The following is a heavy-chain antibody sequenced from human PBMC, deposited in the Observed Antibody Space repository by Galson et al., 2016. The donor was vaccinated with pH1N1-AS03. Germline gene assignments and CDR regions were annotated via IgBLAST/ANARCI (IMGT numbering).Heavy chain of an antibody. CDR3: ARDPRGPCSSATCATTYYFGMDV. J-gene: IGHJ6*02. CDR1: GYTFTSYG. Sequence: SVKVSCKASGYTFTSYGFTWVRQAPGQGLEWMGWINPNNGVTNYAQKFQAWVTMTGDTSISTAYLELYGLKSDDTAAYYCARDPRGPCSSATCATTYYFGMDVWGQGTTVIVSS. V-gene: IGHV1-2*04. D-gene: IGHD1-26*01. CDR2: INPNNGVT.